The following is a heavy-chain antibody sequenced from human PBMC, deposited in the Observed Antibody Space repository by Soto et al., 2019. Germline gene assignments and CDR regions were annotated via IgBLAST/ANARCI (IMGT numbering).Heavy chain of an antibody. CDR1: GYTFTGYG. CDR2: ISAYNGYT. CDR3: ARVASSGYSTFDY. V-gene: IGHV1-18*01. Sequence: QVQLVQSGAEVKKPGASVKVSCKASGYTFTGYGITWVRQAPGQGLEWMGWISAYNGYTDYAQNLQGRVTMTTDTTTSTVYMDLRSLRFDDTAVYYCARVASSGYSTFDYWGQGTLVTVSS. J-gene: IGHJ4*02. D-gene: IGHD3-22*01.